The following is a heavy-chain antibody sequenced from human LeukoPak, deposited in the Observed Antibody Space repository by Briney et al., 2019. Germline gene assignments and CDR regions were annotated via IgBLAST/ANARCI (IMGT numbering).Heavy chain of an antibody. CDR2: ISGSGGST. D-gene: IGHD3-9*01. CDR3: AKDVYDILTGYYVVAFDI. CDR1: GFTFSSYA. Sequence: GGSLRLSCAASGFTFSSYAMSWVRQAPGKGLEWVSAISGSGGSTYYADSVKGRFTISRDNSKNTLYLQMNSLRAEDTAVYYCAKDVYDILTGYYVVAFDIWGQGTMVTVSS. J-gene: IGHJ3*02. V-gene: IGHV3-23*01.